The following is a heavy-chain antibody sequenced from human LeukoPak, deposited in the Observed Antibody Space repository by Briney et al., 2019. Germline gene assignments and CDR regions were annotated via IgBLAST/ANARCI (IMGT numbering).Heavy chain of an antibody. CDR2: INPSGGST. D-gene: IGHD5-24*01. CDR3: ARGVGYNYGLYYQYGMDV. Sequence: GASVKVSCNASGYTFTSYYMHWVRQAPGQGLEWMGIINPSGGSTSYAQNFQGRVTITRDTSASTAYMELSSLRSEDTAVYYCARGVGYNYGLYYQYGMDVWGQGTTVTVSS. CDR1: GYTFTSYY. J-gene: IGHJ6*02. V-gene: IGHV1-46*01.